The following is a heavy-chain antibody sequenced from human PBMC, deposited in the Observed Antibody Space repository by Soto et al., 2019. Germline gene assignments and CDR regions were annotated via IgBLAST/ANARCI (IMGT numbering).Heavy chain of an antibody. J-gene: IGHJ4*02. CDR3: ARDPRAFYYDSSGYPYYFDY. V-gene: IGHV3-33*01. CDR1: GFTFSSYG. Sequence: QVQLVESGGGVVQPGRSLRLSCAASGFTFSSYGMHWVRQARGKGLEWVAVIWYDGSNKYYADSVKGRFTISRDNSKNTLYLQMNSLRAEDTAVYYCARDPRAFYYDSSGYPYYFDYWGQGTLVTVSS. D-gene: IGHD3-22*01. CDR2: IWYDGSNK.